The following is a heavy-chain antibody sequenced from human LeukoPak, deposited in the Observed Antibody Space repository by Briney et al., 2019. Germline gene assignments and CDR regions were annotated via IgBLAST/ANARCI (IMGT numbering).Heavy chain of an antibody. CDR3: TTYRYSYGSTGYSYFDY. CDR2: ITSVEAT. CDR1: GLTFGDAW. D-gene: IGHD3-22*01. Sequence: GGSHRLSCAASGLTFGDAWMSWVRQAPGKGLEWVARITSVEATDYAAPVRGRFTISRDDSKATLYLQMDSLETEDTAIYYCTTYRYSYGSTGYSYFDYWGQGVLVTVSS. J-gene: IGHJ4*02. V-gene: IGHV3-15*01.